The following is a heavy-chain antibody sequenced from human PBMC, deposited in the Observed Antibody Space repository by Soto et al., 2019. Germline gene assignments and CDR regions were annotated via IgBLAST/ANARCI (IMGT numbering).Heavy chain of an antibody. J-gene: IGHJ4*02. D-gene: IGHD3-10*01. CDR2: IIPYNGGT. V-gene: IGHV1-18*04. CDR3: ARFGSLYNSFAF. CDR1: GYTFTSYS. Sequence: ASVKVSCKASGYTFTSYSFSWVRQAPGQGLEWMGWIIPYNGGTNYAEKLLGRVTMTADILTNTVYMELRSLRSDDTATYFCARFGSLYNSFAFWGQGTPVTVSS.